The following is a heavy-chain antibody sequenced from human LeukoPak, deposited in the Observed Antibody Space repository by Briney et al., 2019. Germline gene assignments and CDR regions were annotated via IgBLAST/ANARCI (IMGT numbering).Heavy chain of an antibody. J-gene: IGHJ4*02. Sequence: SETLSLTCTVSGGSISSSSYYWGWIRQPPGKGLEWIGSIYYSGSTNYNPSLKSRVTISVDTSKNQFSLKLSSVTAADTAVYYCASMSYSSPWIDYWGQGTLVTVSS. CDR1: GGSISSSSYY. V-gene: IGHV4-39*07. CDR2: IYYSGST. CDR3: ASMSYSSPWIDY. D-gene: IGHD6-19*01.